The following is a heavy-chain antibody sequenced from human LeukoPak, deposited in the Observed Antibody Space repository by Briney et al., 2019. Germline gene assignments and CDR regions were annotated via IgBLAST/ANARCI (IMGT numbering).Heavy chain of an antibody. J-gene: IGHJ5*02. V-gene: IGHV3-53*01. CDR2: IYSGDST. CDR1: GFTVSNNY. CDR3: ARAYYYNSGDRYFDP. D-gene: IGHD3-10*01. Sequence: GGSLRLSCAATGFTVSNNYMSWVRQAAGKGLGWVSGIYSGDSTYYADSVKGRFTISRDNSKNTVYLQMNSLRAEDTAVYYCARAYYYNSGDRYFDPWGQGTLVTVSS.